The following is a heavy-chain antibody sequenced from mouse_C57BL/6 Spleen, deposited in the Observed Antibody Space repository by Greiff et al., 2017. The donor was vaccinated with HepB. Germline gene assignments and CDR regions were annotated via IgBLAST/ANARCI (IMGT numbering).Heavy chain of an antibody. D-gene: IGHD2-10*02. CDR3: ARGEYGNPFAY. Sequence: EVQLQQSGPELVKPGASVKISCKASGYTFTDYYMNWVKQSHGKSLEWIGDINPNNGGTSYNQKFKGKATLTVDKSSSTAYMELRSLTSEDSAVYYCARGEYGNPFAYWGQGTLVTVSA. V-gene: IGHV1-26*01. CDR2: INPNNGGT. CDR1: GYTFTDYY. J-gene: IGHJ3*01.